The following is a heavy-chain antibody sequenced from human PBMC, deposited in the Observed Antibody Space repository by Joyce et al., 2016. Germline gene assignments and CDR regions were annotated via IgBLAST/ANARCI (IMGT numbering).Heavy chain of an antibody. CDR1: GFTFNNHW. V-gene: IGHV3-7*03. CDR3: SRVLDD. J-gene: IGHJ4*02. Sequence: EVQLVESGGGLVQPGRSLTLSCAASGFTFNNHWMDWVRQAPGKGLEWVAKKNQDGSEKYYVDSVGGRFTISRDNAKNSLYLQMNGLRVEDTAVYFCSRVLDDWGQGTLVTVSS. CDR2: KNQDGSEK.